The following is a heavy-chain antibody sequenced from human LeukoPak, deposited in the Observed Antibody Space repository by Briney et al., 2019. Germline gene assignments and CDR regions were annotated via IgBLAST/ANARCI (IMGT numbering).Heavy chain of an antibody. V-gene: IGHV4-38-2*01. D-gene: IGHD6-13*01. CDR2: IYHSGNT. Sequence: GSLRLSCAASGFTVSSNYMSWVRQAPGKGLEWIGSIYHSGNTYYNLSLKSRVTISIDTAKNQFSLKLSSVTAADTAVYYCTRHIARRVSSAAAAQNWFDPWGQGTLVTVSS. CDR1: GFTVSSNY. CDR3: TRHIARRVSSAAAAQNWFDP. J-gene: IGHJ5*02.